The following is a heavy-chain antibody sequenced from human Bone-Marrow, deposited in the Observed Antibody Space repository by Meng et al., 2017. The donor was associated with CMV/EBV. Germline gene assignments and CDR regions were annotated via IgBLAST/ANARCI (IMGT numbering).Heavy chain of an antibody. J-gene: IGHJ4*02. D-gene: IGHD6-13*01. CDR1: GYTFTGYY. CDR2: INPNSGGT. V-gene: IGHV1-2*02. Sequence: QGQVGQAGAEVKKHGASGKVACKASGYTFTGYYMHWVRQAPGQGLEWMGWINPNSGGTNYAQKLQGRVTMTRDTSISTAYMELSRLRSDDTAVYYCARGGVYSSSWPLGYWGQGTLVTVSS. CDR3: ARGGVYSSSWPLGY.